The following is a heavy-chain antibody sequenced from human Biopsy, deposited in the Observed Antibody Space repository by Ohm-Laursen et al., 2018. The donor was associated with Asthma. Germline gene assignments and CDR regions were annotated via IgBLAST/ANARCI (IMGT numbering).Heavy chain of an antibody. D-gene: IGHD3-3*01. CDR2: ISYDGSNK. V-gene: IGHV3-30*03. CDR1: GFTFSSYG. J-gene: IGHJ4*02. Sequence: SLRLSCTASGFTFSSYGMHWVRQAPGKGLEWVAVISYDGSNKYYADSVKGRFTISRDNSKNTLYLQMNSLRAEDTAVYYCASQSSGPDFWSGYYYFDYWGQGTLATVSS. CDR3: ASQSSGPDFWSGYYYFDY.